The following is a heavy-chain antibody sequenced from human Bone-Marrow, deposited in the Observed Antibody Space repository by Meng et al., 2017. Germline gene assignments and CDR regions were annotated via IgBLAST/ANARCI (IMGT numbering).Heavy chain of an antibody. D-gene: IGHD5-18*01. CDR3: ARRGQLWLDSFDP. J-gene: IGHJ5*02. CDR2: IIPIFGTA. Sequence: VLLVESGAEVKKPGSSVKVSCKASGGTFSSYAISWVRQAPGQGLEWMGGIIPIFGTANYAQKFQGRVTITADKSTSTAYMELSSLRSEDTAVYYCARRGQLWLDSFDPWGQGTLVTVSS. V-gene: IGHV1-69*06. CDR1: GGTFSSYA.